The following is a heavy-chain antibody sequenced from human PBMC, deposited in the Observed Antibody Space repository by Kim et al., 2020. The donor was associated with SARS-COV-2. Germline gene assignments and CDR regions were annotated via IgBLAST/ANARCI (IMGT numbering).Heavy chain of an antibody. V-gene: IGHV3-15*01. J-gene: IGHJ4*02. CDR1: GFTFNNAW. Sequence: GGSLRLSCAASGFTFNNAWMSWVRQAPGKGLEWVGRIKSKTDGGTTDYAAPVKGRFTISRDDSKNTLYLQMNSLTTEDTAVYYCATGLLVTNFDYWGQGTLVTVSS. D-gene: IGHD2-21*02. CDR3: ATGLLVTNFDY. CDR2: IKSKTDGGTT.